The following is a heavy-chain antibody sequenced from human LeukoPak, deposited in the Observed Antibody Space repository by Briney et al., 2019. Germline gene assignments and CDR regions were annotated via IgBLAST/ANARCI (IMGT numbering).Heavy chain of an antibody. D-gene: IGHD1-20*01. Sequence: GGSLRLSCAASGFTFSTYAMSWVRQAPGKGLEWVSAISGRGISASYADSVRGRFTISRDNSKNTLYLQMNSLRAEDTAVYYCAKAASGNWNDVSDYWGQGTLVTVSS. CDR1: GFTFSTYA. CDR3: AKAASGNWNDVSDY. V-gene: IGHV3-23*01. J-gene: IGHJ4*02. CDR2: ISGRGISA.